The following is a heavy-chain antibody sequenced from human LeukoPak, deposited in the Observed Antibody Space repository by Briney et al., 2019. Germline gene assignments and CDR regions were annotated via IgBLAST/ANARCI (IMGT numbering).Heavy chain of an antibody. CDR1: GFTFINYA. D-gene: IGHD1-14*01. Sequence: PGGSLRLSCAASGFTFINYAMNWVRQAPGKGLEWVGRIKSTTYGGTTDYAAPVKGRFTISRDDSKNTLFLQMNSLKTGDTAVYYCTTGDRTGDYWGQGTLVTVSS. CDR2: IKSTTYGGTT. J-gene: IGHJ4*02. CDR3: TTGDRTGDY. V-gene: IGHV3-15*07.